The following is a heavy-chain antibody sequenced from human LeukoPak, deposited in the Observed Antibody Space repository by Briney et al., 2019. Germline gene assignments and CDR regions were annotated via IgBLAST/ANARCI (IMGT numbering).Heavy chain of an antibody. CDR1: GGSISNYY. V-gene: IGHV4-59*01. CDR2: IYYSGST. D-gene: IGHD3-3*01. Sequence: SSETLSLTCTVSGGSISNYYWSWIRQPPGKGLEWIGYIYYSGSTNYNPSLKSRVTISVDTSKNQFSLKLSSVTAADTAVYYCARDLLRFLEGGFMSYYYYGMDVWGQGTTVTVSS. J-gene: IGHJ6*02. CDR3: ARDLLRFLEGGFMSYYYYGMDV.